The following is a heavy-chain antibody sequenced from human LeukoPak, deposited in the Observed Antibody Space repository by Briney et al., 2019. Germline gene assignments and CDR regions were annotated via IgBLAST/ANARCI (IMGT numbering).Heavy chain of an antibody. CDR3: ARPGVTPDTNWFDS. CDR1: GYTFTDYY. Sequence: GASVTVSFTASGYTFTDYYVHWVRQAPGQGLEWMGWINPNSGGTIYVQKFQGRVTMTRNTSISTAYMELSRLKSDDTAVYYCARPGVTPDTNWFDSWGQGTLVTVSS. D-gene: IGHD5-18*01. CDR2: INPNSGGT. V-gene: IGHV1-2*02. J-gene: IGHJ5*01.